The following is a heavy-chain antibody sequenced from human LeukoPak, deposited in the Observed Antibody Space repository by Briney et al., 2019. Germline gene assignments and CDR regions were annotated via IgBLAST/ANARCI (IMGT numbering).Heavy chain of an antibody. Sequence: PGGSLRLSCAASGFTFSSYAMHWVRQAPGKGLEWVAVISYDGSNKYYAESVNGRFTISRDNSKNTLYLQMNSLRAEDTAVYYCAREAGGYSPPLSYGMDVWGQGTTVTVSS. CDR2: ISYDGSNK. CDR1: GFTFSSYA. CDR3: AREAGGYSPPLSYGMDV. V-gene: IGHV3-30-3*01. D-gene: IGHD5-18*01. J-gene: IGHJ6*02.